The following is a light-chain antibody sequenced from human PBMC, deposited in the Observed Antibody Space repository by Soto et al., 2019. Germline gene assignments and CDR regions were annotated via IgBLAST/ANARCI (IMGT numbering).Light chain of an antibody. CDR2: AAS. V-gene: IGKV1-6*01. CDR3: LQDYNYPYT. J-gene: IGKJ2*01. Sequence: AIQMAQSPSSRSASVGDRVTITCRASQGIRNDLGWYQQKPGKAPKLLIYAASSLQSGVPSRFSGSGSGTDFTLTISSLQPEDFATYYCLQDYNYPYTFGQGTKLEIK. CDR1: QGIRND.